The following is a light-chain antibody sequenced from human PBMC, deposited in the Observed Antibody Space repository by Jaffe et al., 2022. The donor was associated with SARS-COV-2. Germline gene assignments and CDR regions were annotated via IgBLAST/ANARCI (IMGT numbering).Light chain of an antibody. CDR2: WAS. CDR3: QQYYSSPT. V-gene: IGKV4-1*01. CDR1: QSVLFSSNNKNY. J-gene: IGKJ1*01. Sequence: DIVMTQSPDSLAVSLGERATVNCKSSQSVLFSSNNKNYIAWYQQKPGQPPKLLIYWASTRESGVPDRFSGSGSGTDFTLTISSLQAEDVAVYYCQQYYSSPTFGQGTKVGIK.